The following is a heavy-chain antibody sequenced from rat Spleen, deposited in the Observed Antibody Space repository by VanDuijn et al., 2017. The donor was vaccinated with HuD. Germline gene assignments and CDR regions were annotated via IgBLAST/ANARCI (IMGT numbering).Heavy chain of an antibody. CDR2: INSAGST. CDR3: TRANSGYGYVMDA. CDR1: AYSITSSYR. J-gene: IGHJ4*01. V-gene: IGHV3-3*01. D-gene: IGHD4-3*01. Sequence: VQLQESGPGLVKPSQSLSLTCSVAAYSITSSYRWNWIRQFPGNKLEWMGYINSAGSTNYNPSLKSRISITRDTSKNQFFLQVNSVTTEDTATYYGTRANSGYGYVMDAWGQGASVTVSS.